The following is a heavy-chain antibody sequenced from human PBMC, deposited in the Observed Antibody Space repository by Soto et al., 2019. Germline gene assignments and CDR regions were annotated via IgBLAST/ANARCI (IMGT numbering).Heavy chain of an antibody. CDR3: ARGIQHRYGMDV. CDR2: INSDGSST. CDR1: GLTFSNYW. Sequence: EVQLVESGGGLVQPGGPLRLSGQTAGLTFSNYWMHWSGQPPGKGLGWVSRINSDGSSTFYADSVRGRFTISRDNAKNTVFLQMNSLRGEDTAVYYCARGIQHRYGMDVWGQGTTVTVSS. V-gene: IGHV3-74*01. J-gene: IGHJ6*02. D-gene: IGHD5-18*01.